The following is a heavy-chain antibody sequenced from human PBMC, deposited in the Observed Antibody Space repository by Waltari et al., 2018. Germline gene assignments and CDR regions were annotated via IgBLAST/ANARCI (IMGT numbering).Heavy chain of an antibody. V-gene: IGHV4-34*01. Sequence: QVQLQQWGAGLLKPSETMSLTCAVYGGSFRGYYWSWIRQPPGKGLAWIGEINQSGSTNYNPSLKSRVTISVDTSKNQFSLKLSSVTAADTAVYYCARVGVGLTIFGVVIIRRHYYYGMDVWGQGTTVTVSS. J-gene: IGHJ6*02. D-gene: IGHD3-3*01. CDR3: ARVGVGLTIFGVVIIRRHYYYGMDV. CDR1: GGSFRGYY. CDR2: INQSGST.